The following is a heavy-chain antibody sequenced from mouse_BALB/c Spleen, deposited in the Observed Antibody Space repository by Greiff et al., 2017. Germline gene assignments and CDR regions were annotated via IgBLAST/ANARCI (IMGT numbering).Heavy chain of an antibody. CDR1: GYSFTGYY. CDR3: ARSGNYYGSSYNYAMDY. Sequence: LVKTGASVKISCKASGYSFTGYYMHWVKQSHGKSLEWIGYISCYNGATSYNQKFKGKATFTVDTSSSTAYMQFNSLTSEDSAVYYCARSGNYYGSSYNYAMDYWGQGTSVTVSS. V-gene: IGHV1S34*01. J-gene: IGHJ4*01. CDR2: ISCYNGAT. D-gene: IGHD1-1*01.